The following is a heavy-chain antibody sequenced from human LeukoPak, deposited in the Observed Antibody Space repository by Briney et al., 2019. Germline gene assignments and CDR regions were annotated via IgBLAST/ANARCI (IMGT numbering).Heavy chain of an antibody. D-gene: IGHD2-2*02. CDR3: ARDRGPGIVPAAIPRYYYYGMDV. CDR1: GFTFSSYS. J-gene: IGHJ6*02. Sequence: GGSLRLSCAASGFTFSSYSMNWVRQAPGKGLEWVSSISSSSSYIYYADSVKGRFTISRDNAENTLYLQMNSLRAEDTAVYYCARDRGPGIVPAAIPRYYYYGMDVWGQGTTVTVSS. CDR2: ISSSSSYI. V-gene: IGHV3-21*01.